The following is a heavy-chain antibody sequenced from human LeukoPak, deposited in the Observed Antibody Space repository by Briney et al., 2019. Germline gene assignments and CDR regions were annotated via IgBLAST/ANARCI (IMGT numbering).Heavy chain of an antibody. CDR2: ISSSGSVI. Sequence: GGSLRLSCAASGFIFSNFEMNWIRQAPGEGLGWISYISSSGSVIHYADSVKSRFTISRDNAKNSLYLQLTSLRAEDTAVYYCARESPDYFDRWGQGTLVTVSS. CDR1: GFIFSNFE. J-gene: IGHJ4*02. V-gene: IGHV3-48*03. CDR3: ARESPDYFDR.